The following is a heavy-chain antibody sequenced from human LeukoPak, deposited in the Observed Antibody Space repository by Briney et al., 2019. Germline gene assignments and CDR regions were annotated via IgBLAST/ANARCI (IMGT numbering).Heavy chain of an antibody. Sequence: GGSLRLSCAASGFTFSSYAMSWVRQAPGKGLEWVSAISGSGGSTYYADSVKGRFTISRDNSKNTLYLQMNSLRAEDTAVYYCANLRTTVTNYYYYGMDVWGQGTTVTVSS. J-gene: IGHJ6*02. CDR3: ANLRTTVTNYYYYGMDV. V-gene: IGHV3-23*01. D-gene: IGHD4-17*01. CDR1: GFTFSSYA. CDR2: ISGSGGST.